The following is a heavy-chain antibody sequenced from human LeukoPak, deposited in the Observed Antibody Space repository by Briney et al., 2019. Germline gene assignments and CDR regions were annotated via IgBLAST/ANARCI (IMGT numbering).Heavy chain of an antibody. CDR3: ARYQLISLFWFAP. J-gene: IGHJ5*02. Sequence: GGSLRLSCAASGFTFSTYWMSWVRQAPGKGLEWVANIKQDGSEKYYVDSVKGRFTISRDNAKNSLFLQMNSLRAEDTAIYYCARYQLISLFWFAPWGQGTLVTVSS. V-gene: IGHV3-7*01. CDR1: GFTFSTYW. CDR2: IKQDGSEK. D-gene: IGHD2-2*01.